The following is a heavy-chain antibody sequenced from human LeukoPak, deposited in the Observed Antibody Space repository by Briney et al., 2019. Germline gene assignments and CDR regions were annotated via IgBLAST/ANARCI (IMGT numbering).Heavy chain of an antibody. CDR1: GYSFPNYW. CDR2: IYPGDSDT. V-gene: IGHV5-51*01. CDR3: ARGPYAYTSSATLGSYNWFDP. J-gene: IGHJ5*02. D-gene: IGHD2-2*02. Sequence: GESLKISCKGSGYSFPNYWIGWVRQMSGKGLEWMGIIYPGDSDTRYSPSFQDQVTISVDKSISTAYLQWSSLKASDTAMYYCARGPYAYTSSATLGSYNWFDPWGQGSLVTVSS.